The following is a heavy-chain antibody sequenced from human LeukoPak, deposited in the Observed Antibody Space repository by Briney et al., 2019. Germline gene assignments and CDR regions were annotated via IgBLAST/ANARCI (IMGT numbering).Heavy chain of an antibody. D-gene: IGHD3-22*01. J-gene: IGHJ5*02. CDR2: INPNSGGT. Sequence: ASVKVSCKASGYTFTGYYMHWVRQAPGQGLEWMGRINPNSGGTNYAQKFQGRVTMTRDTSISTAYMELSRLRSDDTAVYYCARPPTYYYDSRGLGNWFDPWGQGTLVTVSS. CDR3: ARPPTYYYDSRGLGNWFDP. CDR1: GYTFTGYY. V-gene: IGHV1-2*06.